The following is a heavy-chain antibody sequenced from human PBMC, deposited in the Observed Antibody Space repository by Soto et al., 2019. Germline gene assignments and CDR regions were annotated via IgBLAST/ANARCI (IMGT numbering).Heavy chain of an antibody. CDR1: GGTVAGSDS. CDR2: VYHTGDT. Sequence: SETQSLRYGVSGGTVAGSDSLSCVRQAPGGGLEWIGNVYHTGDTNFNPSLQSRVTISVDKSNNQFSLRLNSLTAADTAVYFCAREIVTAGGNNYFDPWGPGTLVTGSS. D-gene: IGHD2-21*02. CDR3: AREIVTAGGNNYFDP. J-gene: IGHJ5*02. V-gene: IGHV4-4*02.